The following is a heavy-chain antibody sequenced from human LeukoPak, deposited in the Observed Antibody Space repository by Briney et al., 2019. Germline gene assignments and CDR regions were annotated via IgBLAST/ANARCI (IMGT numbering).Heavy chain of an antibody. V-gene: IGHV4-39*07. CDR2: IYYSGST. CDR1: GGSISSSSYY. Sequence: SETLSLTCTVSGGSISSSSYYWGWIRQPPGKGLEWIGSIYYSGSTYYNPSLKGRVTISVDTSKNQFSLKLSSVTAADTAVYYCARDLKHFYYFDYWGQGTLVTVSS. D-gene: IGHD3-3*02. CDR3: ARDLKHFYYFDY. J-gene: IGHJ4*02.